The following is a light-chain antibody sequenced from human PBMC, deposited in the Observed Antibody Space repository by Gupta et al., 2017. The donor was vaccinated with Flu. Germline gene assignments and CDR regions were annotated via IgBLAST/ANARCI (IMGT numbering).Light chain of an antibody. CDR2: EVS. J-gene: IGLJ1*01. V-gene: IGLV2-14*01. CDR3: NSYTSSSTYV. Sequence: QSALTQPASVSGSPGQSITISCTGTSSDVGGYNYVSWYQQHPGKAPKLMIYEVSYRPSGVSNRFSGSKSGNTASLTISGLQAEDEADEYCNSYTSSSTYVFGTGTKVTVL. CDR1: SSDVGGYNY.